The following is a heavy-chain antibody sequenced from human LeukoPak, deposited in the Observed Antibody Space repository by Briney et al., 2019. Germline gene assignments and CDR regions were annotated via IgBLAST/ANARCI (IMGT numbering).Heavy chain of an antibody. CDR3: ARVHRDAFDI. CDR1: GFTFSSYA. V-gene: IGHV3-30*04. CDR2: ISYDGSNK. J-gene: IGHJ3*02. Sequence: GGSLRLSCAASGFTFSSYAMHWVRQAPGKGLEWVAVISYDGSNKYYADSVKGRFTISRDNSKNTLYLQMNSLRAEDTAVYYCARVHRDAFDIWGQGTMVTVSS.